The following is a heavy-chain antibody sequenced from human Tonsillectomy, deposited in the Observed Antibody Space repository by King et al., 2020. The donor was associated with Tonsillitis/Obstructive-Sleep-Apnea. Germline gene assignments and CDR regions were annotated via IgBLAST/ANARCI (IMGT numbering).Heavy chain of an antibody. CDR2: INSVGNNT. CDR3: ARVSHGAWYFDR. J-gene: IGHJ2*01. Sequence: VQLVESGEGLVQPGGSLRLSCTASGFTFSNYAMHWVRQSPGKGLEYVSAINSVGNNTYYAESVKGRFTISRDNFRNAVHLQMGSLRAEDMAVYYCARVSHGAWYFDRWGRGTLVTVSS. D-gene: IGHD3-10*01. CDR1: GFTFSNYA. V-gene: IGHV3-64*02.